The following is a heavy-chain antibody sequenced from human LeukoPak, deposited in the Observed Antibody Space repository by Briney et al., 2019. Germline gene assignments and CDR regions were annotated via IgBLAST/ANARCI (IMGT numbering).Heavy chain of an antibody. CDR1: GGSISNYY. Sequence: PSETLSLTCTVSGGSISNYYWSWIRQPAGKGLEWIGRIYSSGTTINNPPLKSRVTMSVDTSKNQFSLKLSSVTAADTAVYFCASGSSGYDPWGQGTLVTVSS. D-gene: IGHD5-12*01. J-gene: IGHJ5*02. V-gene: IGHV4-4*07. CDR3: ASGSSGYDP. CDR2: IYSSGTT.